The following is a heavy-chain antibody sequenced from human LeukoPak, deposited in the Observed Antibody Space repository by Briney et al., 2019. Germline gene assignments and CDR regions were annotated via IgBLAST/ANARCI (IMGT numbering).Heavy chain of an antibody. CDR3: ARGQYTSDWYYFDY. CDR2: ISSSGSII. J-gene: IGHJ4*02. Sequence: GGSLGLSCAASGFTFNSYEMNWVRQAPGKGLEWLSFISSSGSIIYYADSMKGRFTISRDNAKNSLYLQMNSLRAEDTAVYYCARGQYTSDWYYFDYWGQGTLVTVSS. V-gene: IGHV3-48*03. CDR1: GFTFNSYE. D-gene: IGHD6-19*01.